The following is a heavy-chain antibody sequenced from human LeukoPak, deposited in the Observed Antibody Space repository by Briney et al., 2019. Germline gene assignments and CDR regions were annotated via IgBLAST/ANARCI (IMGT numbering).Heavy chain of an antibody. CDR3: VRSEKRYYYDSSGYYYPDY. CDR1: GYTFPNYW. J-gene: IGHJ4*02. D-gene: IGHD3-22*01. Sequence: GESLKISCEGSGYTFPNYWIGWVRQVPGQGLEWMAIIYPGDSDTRYSPSFQGQVTISADKSISTAYLQWSSLKASDTAMYYCVRSEKRYYYDSSGYYYPDYWGQGTLVTVSS. CDR2: IYPGDSDT. V-gene: IGHV5-51*01.